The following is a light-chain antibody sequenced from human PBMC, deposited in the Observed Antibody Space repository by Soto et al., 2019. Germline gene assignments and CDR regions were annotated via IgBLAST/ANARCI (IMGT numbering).Light chain of an antibody. CDR1: QSVSRR. Sequence: DIQRTQSPSTVAASLRYRIIVTWRSSQSVSRRLAWFQQKPGKAPTLLIYDASSLESGVPSRFSGRGSGTEFTLTISSLQPEHFATYYCQQADSLPLVTFGQGTRLEIK. CDR3: QQADSLPLVT. V-gene: IGKV1-5*01. CDR2: DAS. J-gene: IGKJ5*01.